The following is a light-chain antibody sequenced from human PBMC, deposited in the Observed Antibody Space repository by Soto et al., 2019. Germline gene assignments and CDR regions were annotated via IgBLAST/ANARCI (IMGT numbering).Light chain of an antibody. V-gene: IGKV1-5*03. CDR2: KAS. CDR1: ESISSW. J-gene: IGKJ1*01. CDR3: QQYNSWWT. Sequence: DIQMTQCPSTLSASVGDRVTITCRASESISSWLAWYQQKPGKAPKLLIYKASSLESGVPSRFSGSGSGTEFTLTISSLQPDDFATYYCQQYNSWWTFGQGTKVEIK.